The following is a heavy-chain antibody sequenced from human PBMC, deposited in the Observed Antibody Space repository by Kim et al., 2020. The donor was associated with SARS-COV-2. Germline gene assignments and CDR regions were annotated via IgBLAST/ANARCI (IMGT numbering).Heavy chain of an antibody. V-gene: IGHV4-59*13. CDR2: IYYSGGT. J-gene: IGHJ4*02. Sequence: SETLSLTCTISGGSISNYYWSWIRQPPGKGLEWIGYIYYSGGTNYNPSLKSRVTISVDTSKNQFSLKLSSVTAADTAVFYCARAVGYTGHFDYWGQGTLVTVSS. D-gene: IGHD5-12*01. CDR3: ARAVGYTGHFDY. CDR1: GGSISNYY.